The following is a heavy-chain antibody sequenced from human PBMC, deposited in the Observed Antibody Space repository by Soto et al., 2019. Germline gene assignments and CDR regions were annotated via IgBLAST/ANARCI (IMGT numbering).Heavy chain of an antibody. V-gene: IGHV3-23*01. J-gene: IGHJ4*02. CDR1: GFSFSNYA. D-gene: IGHD4-4*01. CDR2: ITSVGYT. Sequence: EVQLLESGGGLVQPGGALRLSCATSGFSFSNYAMSWVRQAPGKGLEWVAAITSVGYTYYVDYLKGRFTISRDNSKNTLYLQMNSLRAEDTAVYYCAKDLIDYSNSYFDYWGQGTLVTVSS. CDR3: AKDLIDYSNSYFDY.